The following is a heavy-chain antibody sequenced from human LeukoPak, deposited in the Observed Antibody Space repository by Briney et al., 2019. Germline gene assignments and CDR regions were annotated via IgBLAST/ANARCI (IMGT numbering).Heavy chain of an antibody. J-gene: IGHJ3*02. V-gene: IGHV1-2*02. CDR2: INPNSGGT. CDR1: GYTFTGYY. CDR3: ARVRGQLVFFDI. Sequence: ASVKVSCKASGYTFTGYYMHWVRQAPGQGLEWMGWINPNSGGTNYAQKFQGRVTVTRDTSISTAYMELSRLRSDDTAVYYCARVRGQLVFFDIWGQGTMVTVSS. D-gene: IGHD6-6*01.